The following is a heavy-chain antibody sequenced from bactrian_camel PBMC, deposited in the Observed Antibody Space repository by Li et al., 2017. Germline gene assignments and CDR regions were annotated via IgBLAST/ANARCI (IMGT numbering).Heavy chain of an antibody. Sequence: HVQLVESGGGLVQPGGSLRLSCAASGSTFSIYSMSWVRQAPGKGLEWVSGILEDGKNRAVTDSVKGRFTISRDDATNTVYLQMNDLKSEDTALYYCARNQVPEYWGQGTQVTVS. CDR2: ILEDGKNR. J-gene: IGHJ4*01. CDR3: ARNQVPEY. V-gene: IGHV3S6*01. CDR1: GSTFSIYS.